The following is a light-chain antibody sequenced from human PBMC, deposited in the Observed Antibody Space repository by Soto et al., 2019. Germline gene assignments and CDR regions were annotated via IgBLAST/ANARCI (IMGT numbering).Light chain of an antibody. Sequence: DIVMTQSPATLSVSPGERATLSCRASQSVTYNLAWYQQKPGQAPRLLIYGASTRATGIPARFSGRGSGTEFTLTITSLQSEDFAVYYCQQYNDWLWTFGQGTKVDI. CDR3: QQYNDWLWT. J-gene: IGKJ1*01. CDR2: GAS. V-gene: IGKV3-15*01. CDR1: QSVTYN.